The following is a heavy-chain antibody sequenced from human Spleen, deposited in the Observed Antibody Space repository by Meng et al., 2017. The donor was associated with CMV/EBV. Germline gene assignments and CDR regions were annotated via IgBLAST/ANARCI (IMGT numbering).Heavy chain of an antibody. CDR3: AKDIGGSYYGIGY. Sequence: GESLKISCAASGFTFSSYSMNWVRQAPGKGLEWVSSISSSGSYIYYADSLKGRFTISRDNARNSLYLQMNSLRAEDTAFYYCAKDIGGSYYGIGYWGQGTLVTVSS. CDR2: ISSSGSYI. D-gene: IGHD1-26*01. CDR1: GFTFSSYS. V-gene: IGHV3-21*04. J-gene: IGHJ4*02.